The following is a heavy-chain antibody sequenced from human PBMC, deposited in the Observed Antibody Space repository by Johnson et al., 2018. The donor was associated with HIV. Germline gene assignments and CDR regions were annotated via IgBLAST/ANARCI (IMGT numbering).Heavy chain of an antibody. CDR3: AKDIDRYSSNAFDI. CDR2: IRQDGGER. D-gene: IGHD5-18*01. J-gene: IGHJ3*02. V-gene: IGHV3-7*05. Sequence: VQLVESGGGLVQPGGSLRLSCVASGFTFSSYWMTWVRQAPGKGLEWVANIRQDGGERYSVDSVKGRFIISRDNAKNSLYLQMNSLRAEDTALYYCAKDIDRYSSNAFDIWGQGTMVTVSS. CDR1: GFTFSSYW.